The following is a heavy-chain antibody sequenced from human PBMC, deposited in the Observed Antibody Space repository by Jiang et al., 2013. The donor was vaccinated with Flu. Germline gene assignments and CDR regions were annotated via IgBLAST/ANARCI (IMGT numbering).Heavy chain of an antibody. D-gene: IGHD2-15*01. Sequence: GATFSSYAISWVRQAPGQGLEWMGGIIPILGIANYAQKFQGRVTITADKSTSTAYMELSSLRSEDTAVYYCARLTSKDIVVVVAAPGGWFDPWGQGTLVTVSS. CDR2: IIPILGIA. CDR1: GATFSSYA. CDR3: ARLTSKDIVVVVAAPGGWFDP. J-gene: IGHJ5*02. V-gene: IGHV1-69*10.